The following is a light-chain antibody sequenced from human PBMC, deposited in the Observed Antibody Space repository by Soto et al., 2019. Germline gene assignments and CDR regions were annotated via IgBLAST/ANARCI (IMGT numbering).Light chain of an antibody. CDR2: AAS. V-gene: IGKV1-27*01. CDR1: QGISNY. J-gene: IGKJ4*01. CDR3: QKYNSATPALT. Sequence: DIQMTQSPSSLSASVGDRVTITCRAIQGISNYLAWYQQKPGKVPKLLIYAASTLQSGVPSRFSGSGSGTDFTRTISSLQPEDVATYYCQKYNSATPALTFGGGTKVEIK.